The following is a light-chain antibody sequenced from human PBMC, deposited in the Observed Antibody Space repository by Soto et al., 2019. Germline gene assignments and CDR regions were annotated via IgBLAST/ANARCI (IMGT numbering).Light chain of an antibody. CDR1: SSDFGGYNY. CDR3: CSYAGSYTLYV. CDR2: DVS. J-gene: IGLJ1*01. V-gene: IGLV2-11*01. Sequence: QSVLTQPRSVSGSPGQSVTISCTGTSSDFGGYNYVSWYQQHPGKAPKLMIYDVSKRPSGVPDRFSGSKSGNTASLTISGLQAEDEADYYCCSYAGSYTLYVFGTGTKVT.